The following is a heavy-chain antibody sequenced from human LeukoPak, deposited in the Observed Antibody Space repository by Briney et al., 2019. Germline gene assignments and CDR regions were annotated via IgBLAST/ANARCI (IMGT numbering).Heavy chain of an antibody. CDR3: AKGARVGWFGELPLFDY. D-gene: IGHD3-10*01. CDR2: ISYDGSNK. Sequence: GGSLRLSCAASGFTFSSYGMHWVRQAPGKGLEWVAVISYDGSNKYYADSVKGRFTISRDNSKNTLYLQMNSLRAEDTAVYYCAKGARVGWFGELPLFDYWXXXXLVTVSS. V-gene: IGHV3-30*18. J-gene: IGHJ4*01. CDR1: GFTFSSYG.